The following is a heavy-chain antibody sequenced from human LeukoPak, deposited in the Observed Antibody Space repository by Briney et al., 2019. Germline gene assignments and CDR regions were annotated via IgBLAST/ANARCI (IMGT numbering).Heavy chain of an antibody. V-gene: IGHV4-59*01. CDR3: AIDLTGMTTVTNEDYYYGMDV. D-gene: IGHD4-17*01. Sequence: PSETLSLTCTVSGGSISSYYWSWIRQPPGKGLEWIGYIYYSGSTNYNPSLKSRVTISVDTSKNQFSLKLSSVTAADTAVYYCAIDLTGMTTVTNEDYYYGMDVWGQGTLVTVSS. CDR1: GGSISSYY. CDR2: IYYSGST. J-gene: IGHJ6*02.